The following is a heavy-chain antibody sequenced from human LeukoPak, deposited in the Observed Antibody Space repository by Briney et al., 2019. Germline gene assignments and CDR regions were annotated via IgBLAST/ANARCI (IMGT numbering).Heavy chain of an antibody. D-gene: IGHD3-22*01. J-gene: IGHJ6*02. CDR1: GYTFTSYY. Sequence: ASVKVSCKASGYTFTSYYMHWVRQAPGQGLEWMGIINPSGGSTSYAQKFQGRVTMTRDTSTSTVYMELSSLRSEDTAVYYCARDIGDYYGSSGHIYYYYGMDVWGQGTTVTVSS. V-gene: IGHV1-46*01. CDR2: INPSGGST. CDR3: ARDIGDYYGSSGHIYYYYGMDV.